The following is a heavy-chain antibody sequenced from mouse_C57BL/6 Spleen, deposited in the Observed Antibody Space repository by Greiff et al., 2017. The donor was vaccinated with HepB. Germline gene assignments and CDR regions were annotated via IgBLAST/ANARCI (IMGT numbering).Heavy chain of an antibody. CDR3: ARQQGGSNYEVLYYFDY. V-gene: IGHV5-6*01. J-gene: IGHJ2*01. CDR1: GFTFSSYG. CDR2: ISSGGSYT. D-gene: IGHD2-5*01. Sequence: EVKLQESGGDLVKPGGSLKLSCAASGFTFSSYGMSWVRQTPDKRLEWVATISSGGSYTYYPDSVKGRFTISRDNAKNTLYLQMSRLKSEDTAMYYCARQQGGSNYEVLYYFDYWGQGTTLTVSS.